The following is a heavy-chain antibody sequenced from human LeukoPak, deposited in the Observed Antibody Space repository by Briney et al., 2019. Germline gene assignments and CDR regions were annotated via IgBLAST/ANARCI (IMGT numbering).Heavy chain of an antibody. Sequence: GGSLRLSCAASGFTFSSYAMHWVRQAPGKGLEWVAVISYDGSNKYYADSVKGRFTISRDNSKNTLYLQMNSLRAEDTAVYYCAILQPLGSPPNDFWGQGTLVTVSS. V-gene: IGHV3-30-3*01. CDR3: AILQPLGSPPNDF. D-gene: IGHD6-13*01. J-gene: IGHJ4*02. CDR1: GFTFSSYA. CDR2: ISYDGSNK.